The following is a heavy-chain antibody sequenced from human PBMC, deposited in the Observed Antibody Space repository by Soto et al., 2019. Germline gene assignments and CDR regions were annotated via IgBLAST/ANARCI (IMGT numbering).Heavy chain of an antibody. D-gene: IGHD6-13*01. V-gene: IGHV4-39*01. CDR3: ASHLTIAAAFFPLNWFDP. Sequence: SETLSLTCTVSGGSISSSSYYWGWSRQPPGKGLEWIGSIYYSGSTYYNPSLKVRVTISVDTSKNQFSLKLSSVTAADTAVYYCASHLTIAAAFFPLNWFDPWGQGTLVTVSS. CDR2: IYYSGST. CDR1: GGSISSSSYY. J-gene: IGHJ5*02.